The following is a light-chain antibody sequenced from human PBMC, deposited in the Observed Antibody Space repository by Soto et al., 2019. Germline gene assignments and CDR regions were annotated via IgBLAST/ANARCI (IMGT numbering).Light chain of an antibody. CDR2: AAS. J-gene: IGKJ4*01. CDR3: PQLRMYPSP. Sequence: QLTQSTSSLSASVGDRVTITCPASQDIAIYLAWYQQKPGEAPKLLIYAASILYGGVPSRFSGSGSGTDFALTITSLQAEDFAPYYCPQLRMYPSPFSGVAKVAIK. V-gene: IGKV1-9*01. CDR1: QDIAIY.